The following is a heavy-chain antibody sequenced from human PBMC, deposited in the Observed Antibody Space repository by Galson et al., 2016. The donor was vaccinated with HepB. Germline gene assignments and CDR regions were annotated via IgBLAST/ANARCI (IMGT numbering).Heavy chain of an antibody. CDR2: ISSGSSYI. Sequence: SLRLSCAASGFSFSSYSMNWVRPAPGQGLEWVSSISSGSSYIYSADSLKGRFTISRDNARNSLYLQMNRLRAEDSAGYYCAEPRNSGTSPDAFDGWGQGTRVTVSS. J-gene: IGHJ3*01. CDR3: AEPRNSGTSPDAFDG. CDR1: GFSFSSYS. V-gene: IGHV3-21*01. D-gene: IGHD1-26*01.